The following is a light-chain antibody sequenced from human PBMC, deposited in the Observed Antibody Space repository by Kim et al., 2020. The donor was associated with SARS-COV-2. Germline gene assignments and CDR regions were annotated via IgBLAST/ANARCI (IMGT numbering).Light chain of an antibody. J-gene: IGKJ1*01. CDR1: QIVLYSSNTKSY. Sequence: ATINCKSIQIVLYSSNTKSYLAWYQQKPGQPPKLLIYWASTRESGVPDRFSGSGSGTAFTLTISSLQAEDVAVYYCQQYYSTPWTFGQGTKVDIK. V-gene: IGKV4-1*01. CDR3: QQYYSTPWT. CDR2: WAS.